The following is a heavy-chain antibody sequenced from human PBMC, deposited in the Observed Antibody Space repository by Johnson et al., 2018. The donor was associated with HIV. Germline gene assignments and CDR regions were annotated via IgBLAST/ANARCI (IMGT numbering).Heavy chain of an antibody. D-gene: IGHD5-12*01. J-gene: IGHJ3*02. CDR3: AKDLRWWLRLHFLYDAFDI. V-gene: IGHV3-30*02. CDR2: IRYDGSNK. Sequence: QVQLVESGGGVVQPGGSLRLSCAASGFTFSSYGMHWVRQAPGKGLEWVAFIRYDGSNKYYADSVKARFPISRDNSKNTLYLQMTSLSAEDTAVYCRAKDLRWWLRLHFLYDAFDIWGQGTMVTVSS. CDR1: GFTFSSYG.